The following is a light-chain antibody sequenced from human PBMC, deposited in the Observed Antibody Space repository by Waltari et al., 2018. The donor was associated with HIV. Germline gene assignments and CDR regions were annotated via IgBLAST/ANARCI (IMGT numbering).Light chain of an antibody. CDR1: SSNIGNNY. V-gene: IGLV1-51*01. CDR3: GTWDTSLSAGV. Sequence: QAVLTQPPSVSAAPGQKVTISCSGSSSNIGNNYVSWYQQFPGKAPKVLIYDNTTRPPGVPDRFSGSRSGTSATLGVAGLQTGDEADYYCGTWDTSLSAGVFGGGTKLTVL. CDR2: DNT. J-gene: IGLJ3*02.